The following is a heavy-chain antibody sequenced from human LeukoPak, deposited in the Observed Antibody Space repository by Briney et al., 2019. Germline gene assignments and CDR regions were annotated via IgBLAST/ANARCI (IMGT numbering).Heavy chain of an antibody. J-gene: IGHJ4*02. Sequence: GGSLRLSCKASGFTFSGYGMHWVRQAPGMGLEWVAIISYDGSNTFYGDYVKGRFTISRDNSKKTLYLQMNSLRTEDTAVYYCARDQTAVTGVWGTIDYWGQGTLVTVSS. D-gene: IGHD2-8*02. CDR2: ISYDGSNT. CDR1: GFTFSGYG. V-gene: IGHV3-30*03. CDR3: ARDQTAVTGVWGTIDY.